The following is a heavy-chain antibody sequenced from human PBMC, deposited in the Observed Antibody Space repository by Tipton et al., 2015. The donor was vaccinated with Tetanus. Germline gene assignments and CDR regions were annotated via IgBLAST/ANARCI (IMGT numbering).Heavy chain of an antibody. V-gene: IGHV4-39*07. CDR3: ARDSSRDPFGELSLVHVGVDY. D-gene: IGHD3-10*01. CDR1: GGSISSSSYY. CDR2: INHSGST. Sequence: TLSLTCTVSGGSISSSSYYWGWIRQPPGKGLEWIGEINHSGSTNYNPSLKSRVTISVDTSKNQFSLKLSSVTAADTAVYYCARDSSRDPFGELSLVHVGVDYWGQGTLVTVSS. J-gene: IGHJ4*02.